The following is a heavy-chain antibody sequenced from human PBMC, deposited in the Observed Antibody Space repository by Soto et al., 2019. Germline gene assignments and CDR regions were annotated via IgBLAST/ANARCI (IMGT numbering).Heavy chain of an antibody. D-gene: IGHD3-10*01. Sequence: ASVKVSCKASGYTFSRYGISWVRQAPGQGLEWMGWISAHNGNTRFAQKLQGTVTMTTDTSTSTAYMELRSLRSDDTAVYYCARASYYDSAKDFKVSGSHYGTLNYYYGMDVWGQGTTVTVSS. V-gene: IGHV1-18*01. CDR2: ISAHNGNT. CDR3: ARASYYDSAKDFKVSGSHYGTLNYYYGMDV. CDR1: GYTFSRYG. J-gene: IGHJ6*02.